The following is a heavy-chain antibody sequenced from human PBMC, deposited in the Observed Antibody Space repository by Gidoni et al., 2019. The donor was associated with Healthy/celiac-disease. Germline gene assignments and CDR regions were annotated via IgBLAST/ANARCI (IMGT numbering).Heavy chain of an antibody. V-gene: IGHV1-69*01. J-gene: IGHJ5*02. Sequence: QVQLVQSGAEVKKPGSSVKVSCKASGGTFNSYAISWVRQAPGQGLEWMGRIIPIFGTANYAQKFQGRVTITADESTSTAYMELSSLRSEDTAVYYCARDPSCSSTSCYKGYWFDPWGQGTLVTVSS. CDR1: GGTFNSYA. CDR3: ARDPSCSSTSCYKGYWFDP. CDR2: IIPIFGTA. D-gene: IGHD2-2*01.